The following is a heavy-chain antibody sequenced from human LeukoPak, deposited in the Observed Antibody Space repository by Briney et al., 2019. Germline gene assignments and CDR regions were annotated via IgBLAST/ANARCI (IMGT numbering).Heavy chain of an antibody. D-gene: IGHD5-12*01. V-gene: IGHV3-73*01. CDR1: GFTFSGSA. Sequence: GGSLRLSCAASGFTFSGSALHWVRQASGKGLEWVGRIRSTANGYATAYAASVKGRFTISRDDSKNTAYLQMNSLRAEDTAVYYCARVEASGYDYGAFDYWGQGTLVTVSS. J-gene: IGHJ4*02. CDR3: ARVEASGYDYGAFDY. CDR2: IRSTANGYAT.